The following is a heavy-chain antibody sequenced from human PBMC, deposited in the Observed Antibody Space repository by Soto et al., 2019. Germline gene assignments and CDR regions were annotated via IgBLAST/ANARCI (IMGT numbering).Heavy chain of an antibody. CDR2: FYSSGSP. D-gene: IGHD3-22*01. CDR3: AREFYYDSSGIGFAS. Sequence: SETLSLTCTVSGGSLSGYYWSWIRRPPGKGLEWIGDFYSSGSPHHNPSLKNRVSISEDRSKNEFSLKLSSVTAADTAIYYCAREFYYDSSGIGFASWGQGTLVTVSS. V-gene: IGHV4-59*01. J-gene: IGHJ4*02. CDR1: GGSLSGYY.